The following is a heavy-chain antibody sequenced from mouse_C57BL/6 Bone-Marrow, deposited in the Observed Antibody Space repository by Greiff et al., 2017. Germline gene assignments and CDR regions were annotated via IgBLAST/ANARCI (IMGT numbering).Heavy chain of an antibody. D-gene: IGHD2-3*01. Sequence: QVQLQQSGAELARPGASVKLSCKASGYTFTSYGISWVKQRTGQSLEWIGEIYPRSGNTYYNEKFKGKATLTADKSSSTAYMELRSLTSEDSAVYFCARDGYYAMDYWGQGTSVTVSS. J-gene: IGHJ4*01. CDR2: IYPRSGNT. CDR3: ARDGYYAMDY. CDR1: GYTFTSYG. V-gene: IGHV1-81*01.